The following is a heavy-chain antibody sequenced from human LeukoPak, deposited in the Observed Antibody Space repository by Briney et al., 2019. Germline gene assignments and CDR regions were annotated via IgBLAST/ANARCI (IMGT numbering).Heavy chain of an antibody. Sequence: PGGSLRLSCAASGFIFSSYWMIWVRRAPGKGLEWVATIKEDGSEKYYGGSVKGRFTISRDNAKNSLFLQMNSLRGEDTAVYHCARNWGYFDYWGQGTLVTVSS. J-gene: IGHJ4*02. D-gene: IGHD7-27*01. CDR2: IKEDGSEK. CDR1: GFIFSSYW. CDR3: ARNWGYFDY. V-gene: IGHV3-7*04.